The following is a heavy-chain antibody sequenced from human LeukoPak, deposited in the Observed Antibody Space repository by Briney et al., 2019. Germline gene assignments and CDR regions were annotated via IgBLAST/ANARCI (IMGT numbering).Heavy chain of an antibody. Sequence: GGSLRLSCAASGFTFNKAWMDWVRQAPGKGLEWIGRIIRETDRVTTGHAAPVTGRFTISRDDSKNTLYLQMNSLQSEDTAVYYCTTYYDGRGDYWGQGTLVTVST. CDR3: TTYYDGRGDY. CDR2: IIRETDRVTT. V-gene: IGHV3-15*01. CDR1: GFTFNKAW. D-gene: IGHD3-22*01. J-gene: IGHJ4*02.